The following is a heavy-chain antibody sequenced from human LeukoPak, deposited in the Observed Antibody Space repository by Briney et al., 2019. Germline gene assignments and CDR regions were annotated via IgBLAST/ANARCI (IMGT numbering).Heavy chain of an antibody. CDR3: ARQNLNWFDP. V-gene: IGHV4-38-2*01. J-gene: IGHJ5*02. CDR1: GYSISSGYY. CDR2: IYHSGST. Sequence: SETLSLTCAVSGYSISSGYYWGWIRQPPGKGLEWIGGIYHSGSTYYNPSLKSRVTISVDTSKNQFSLKLSSVTAADTAVYYCARQNLNWFDPWGQGTLVTVSS.